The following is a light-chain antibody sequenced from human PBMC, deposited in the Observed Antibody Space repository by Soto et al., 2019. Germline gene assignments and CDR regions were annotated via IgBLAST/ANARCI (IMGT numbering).Light chain of an antibody. V-gene: IGKV3-20*01. CDR3: QHFGSSPFT. CDR2: GAY. Sequence: EIVLTQSPGTLSLSPGERATLSCRASQSVDSSYLSWYQQKPGQAPRLLIYGAYGRATGIPDRFSGSGSGTDFTLTISRVEPEDFAVYYCQHFGSSPFTFGPGTKVDIK. CDR1: QSVDSSY. J-gene: IGKJ3*01.